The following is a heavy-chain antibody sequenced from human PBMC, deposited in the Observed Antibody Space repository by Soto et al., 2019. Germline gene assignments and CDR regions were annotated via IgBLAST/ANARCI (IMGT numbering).Heavy chain of an antibody. D-gene: IGHD1-1*01. CDR3: ARDKPPVTTPYYYYYGMDA. CDR1: GYTFTGYY. V-gene: IGHV1-2*02. Sequence: ASVKVSCKASGYTFTGYYMHWVRQAPGQGLEWMGWINPNSGGTNYAQKFQGRVTMTRDTSISTAYMELSRLRSDDTAVYYCARDKPPVTTPYYYYYGMDAWGQGTTVTVS. CDR2: INPNSGGT. J-gene: IGHJ6*02.